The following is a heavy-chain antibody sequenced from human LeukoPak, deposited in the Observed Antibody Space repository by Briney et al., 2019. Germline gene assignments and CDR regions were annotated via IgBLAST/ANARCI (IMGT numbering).Heavy chain of an antibody. D-gene: IGHD2-2*01. Sequence: SETLSLTCAVYGGSFSGYYWSWIRQPPGKGLEWIGEINHSGSTNYNPSLKSRVTISVDTSKNQFSLKLSSVTAADTAVYYCARSRNIVVVPAAIRFDYWGQGTLVTVSS. V-gene: IGHV4-34*01. CDR3: ARSRNIVVVPAAIRFDY. J-gene: IGHJ4*02. CDR2: INHSGST. CDR1: GGSFSGYY.